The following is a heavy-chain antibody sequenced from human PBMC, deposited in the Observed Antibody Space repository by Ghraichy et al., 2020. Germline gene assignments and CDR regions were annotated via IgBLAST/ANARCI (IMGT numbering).Heavy chain of an antibody. D-gene: IGHD3-3*01. CDR1: GGSISSYY. V-gene: IGHV4-59*01. CDR3: ARGIRPTYYDFWSGYDNNWFDP. J-gene: IGHJ5*02. CDR2: IYYSGST. Sequence: SETLSLTCTVSGGSISSYYWSWIRQPPGKGLEWIGYIYYSGSTNYNPSLKSRVTISVDTSKNQFSLKLSSVTAADTAVYYCARGIRPTYYDFWSGYDNNWFDPWGQGTLVTVSS.